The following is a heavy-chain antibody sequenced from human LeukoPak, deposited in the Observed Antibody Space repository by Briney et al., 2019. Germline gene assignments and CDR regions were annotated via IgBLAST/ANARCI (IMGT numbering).Heavy chain of an antibody. J-gene: IGHJ4*02. CDR1: GFIFSSYA. CDR2: ISGGGGTT. CDR3: AKRYSQGTFDY. V-gene: IGHV3-23*01. D-gene: IGHD5-18*01. Sequence: PGGSLRLSCAASGFIFSSYAMSWVRQAPGKGLEWVSAISGGGGTTVYADSVKGRFTISRDNSKNTLFLQMNSLRAEDTAIYYCAKRYSQGTFDYWGQGTLVTVSS.